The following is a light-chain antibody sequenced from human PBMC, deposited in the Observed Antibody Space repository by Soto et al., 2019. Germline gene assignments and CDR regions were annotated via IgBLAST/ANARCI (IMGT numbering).Light chain of an antibody. CDR2: GAS. Sequence: VLTQSPGTLSVSPGERATLSCRASQSVESGYFAWYQQKPGQAPRLLIYGASNRATGIPDRFSGSGSGADFPLTISRVEPEDSAVYYCQQYHGSPEYSLGQGTKVELK. CDR3: QQYHGSPEYS. CDR1: QSVESGY. V-gene: IGKV3-20*01. J-gene: IGKJ2*01.